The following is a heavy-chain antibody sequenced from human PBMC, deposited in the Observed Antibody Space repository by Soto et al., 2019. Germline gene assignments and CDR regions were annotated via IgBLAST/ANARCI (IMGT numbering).Heavy chain of an antibody. Sequence: QVQLVQSGPEVTKPGASVKVSCKASNYAFTYNAINWVRQAPGHGLEWMSWIGPNSGSTNYAQDPQGRATMTTYTSTNTAYRELRSLRSDDTAIYYGATSSPGGVGQYGDAFDLWGQGTLVTVSS. J-gene: IGHJ3*01. CDR1: NYAFTYNA. V-gene: IGHV1-18*01. D-gene: IGHD3-16*01. CDR3: ATSSPGGVGQYGDAFDL. CDR2: IGPNSGST.